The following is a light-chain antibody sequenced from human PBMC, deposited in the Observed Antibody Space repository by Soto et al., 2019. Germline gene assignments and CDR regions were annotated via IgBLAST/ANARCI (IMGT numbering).Light chain of an antibody. J-gene: IGKJ1*01. CDR1: QSVSSS. CDR2: GTS. V-gene: IGKV3-15*01. CDR3: QQYNNWPPSWT. Sequence: EIVMTQSPATLSVSPGERATLSCRASQSVSSSLAWYQQKPGQAPRLLIYGTSARATGIPARFSGSGSGTEFTLTISSLQSEDLAVYYCQQYNNWPPSWTFGQGTKVDIK.